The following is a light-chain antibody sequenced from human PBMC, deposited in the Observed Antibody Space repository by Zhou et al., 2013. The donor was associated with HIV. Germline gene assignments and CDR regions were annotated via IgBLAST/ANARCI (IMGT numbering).Light chain of an antibody. CDR1: QSVTSY. J-gene: IGKJ5*01. V-gene: IGKV3-11*01. CDR2: EAS. Sequence: DIVLTQSPGTLSLSPGERATLSCRASQSVTSYLAWYQQKLGQAPRLLIYEASNRATGTPTRFRGSGSGTDFTLTISSLEPEDFAVYYCQQRSNWPITFGQGTRLEIK. CDR3: QQRSNWPIT.